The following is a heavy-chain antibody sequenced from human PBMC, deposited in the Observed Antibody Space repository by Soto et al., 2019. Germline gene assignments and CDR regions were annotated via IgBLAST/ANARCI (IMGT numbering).Heavy chain of an antibody. CDR1: GYSVSSDTTA. CDR3: ARGWAFPH. J-gene: IGHJ4*02. CDR2: TYYRSKWFN. Sequence: SQTLSLTCVISGYSVSSDTTAWNWIRRSPSRGLEWLGRTYYRSKWFNDYAPSVKSRITISPDTSKNQFSLHLNSVTPEDTAVYYCARGWAFPHWGQGTPVTVSS. V-gene: IGHV6-1*01.